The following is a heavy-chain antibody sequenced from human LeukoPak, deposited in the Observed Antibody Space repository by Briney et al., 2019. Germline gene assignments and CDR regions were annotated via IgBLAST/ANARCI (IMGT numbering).Heavy chain of an antibody. J-gene: IGHJ6*03. Sequence: PSETLSLTCTVSGGSISSYYWSWIRQPPGKGLEWIGYIYYSGSTNYNPSLKSRVTISVDTSKNQFSLKLSSVTAADTAVYYCARQKSSSWYPYYYMDVWGKGTTVTVSS. D-gene: IGHD6-13*01. V-gene: IGHV4-59*08. CDR1: GGSISSYY. CDR3: ARQKSSSWYPYYYMDV. CDR2: IYYSGST.